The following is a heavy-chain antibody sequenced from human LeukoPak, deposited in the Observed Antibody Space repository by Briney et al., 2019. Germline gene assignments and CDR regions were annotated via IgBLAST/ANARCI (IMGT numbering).Heavy chain of an antibody. J-gene: IGHJ4*02. CDR1: GFTFTSYA. CDR3: AKGGTAMASPFDY. Sequence: AGGSLRLSCTASGFTFTSYAMSWVRQAPGKGLEWVSSISGSGDSTYYADSVKGRFTISRDNSKNTLYLQMNSLRAEDTAVYYCAKGGTAMASPFDYWGQGTLVTVSS. CDR2: ISGSGDST. V-gene: IGHV3-23*01. D-gene: IGHD5-18*01.